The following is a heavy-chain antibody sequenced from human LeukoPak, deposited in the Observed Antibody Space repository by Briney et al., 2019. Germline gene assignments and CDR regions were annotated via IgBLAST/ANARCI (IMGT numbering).Heavy chain of an antibody. D-gene: IGHD3-10*01. V-gene: IGHV3-23*01. J-gene: IGHJ4*02. Sequence: PGGSLRLSCAASGFTFSSSVMTWVRQAPGKGLDWVSTIVGSGANTYYADSVKGRFTISRDNSKNTLFLQMSSLRAEDTAVYYCARAGGLWFGESLLDCWGQGTLVTVSS. CDR2: IVGSGANT. CDR3: ARAGGLWFGESLLDC. CDR1: GFTFSSSV.